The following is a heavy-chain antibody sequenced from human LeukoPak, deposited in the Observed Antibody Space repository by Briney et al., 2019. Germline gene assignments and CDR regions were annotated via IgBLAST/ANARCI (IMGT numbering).Heavy chain of an antibody. CDR1: GRPISSGSDH. Sequence: TLPLTCTVSGRPISSGSDHCSWIRQPGGKGLEWIGRPYSSGSTHYNPSLKSRVSISVGTSKNQFSLRLSSVTAAATAVYYCARGSRYSSGYDYIDQWGQGTLVTVSS. CDR2: PYSSGST. J-gene: IGHJ4*02. D-gene: IGHD3-22*01. CDR3: ARGSRYSSGYDYIDQ. V-gene: IGHV4-61*02.